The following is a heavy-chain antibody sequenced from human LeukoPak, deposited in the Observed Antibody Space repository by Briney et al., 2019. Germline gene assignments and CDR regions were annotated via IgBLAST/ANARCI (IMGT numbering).Heavy chain of an antibody. CDR3: AWNYSDY. CDR1: GFSISNAY. J-gene: IGHJ4*02. CDR2: IKTKTDGGTT. V-gene: IGHV3-15*01. Sequence: TAESLTLSCAASGFSISNAYMSWVRQAPGKGLEWISRIKTKTDGGTTDYAAPVKGRFSISRDDSRTTVYLQMHSLRTEDTTVYYSAWNYSDYGGEGALVTVS.